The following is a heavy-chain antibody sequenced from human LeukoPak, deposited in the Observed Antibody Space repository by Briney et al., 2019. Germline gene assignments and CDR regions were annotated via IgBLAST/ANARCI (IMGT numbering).Heavy chain of an antibody. CDR1: GGSISSGSYY. CDR2: IYHSGST. D-gene: IGHD1-1*01. J-gene: IGHJ6*03. Sequence: SETLSLTCTVSGGSISSGSYYWSWIRQPAGKGLEWIGSIYHSGSTYYNPSLKSRVTISVDTSKNQFSLKLSSVTAADTAVYYCARNGAGYYHYMDVWGKGTTVTVSS. V-gene: IGHV4-39*07. CDR3: ARNGAGYYHYMDV.